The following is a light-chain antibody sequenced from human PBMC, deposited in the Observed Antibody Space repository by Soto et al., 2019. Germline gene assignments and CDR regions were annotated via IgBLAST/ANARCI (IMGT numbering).Light chain of an antibody. CDR3: AAWDDSLYGLV. J-gene: IGLJ2*01. CDR2: TND. CDR1: STNVGVNP. Sequence: QSVLTQPPSTSGTPGQRVTISCSGSSTNVGVNPVTWYQQFPGTAPRLLIYTNDQRPSGVPGRFSGSKSGATASLDISGLQSDDEADYYSAAWDDSLYGLVFGGGTKLTVL. V-gene: IGLV1-44*01.